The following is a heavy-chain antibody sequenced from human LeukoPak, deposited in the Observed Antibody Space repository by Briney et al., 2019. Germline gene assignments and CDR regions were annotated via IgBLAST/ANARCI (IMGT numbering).Heavy chain of an antibody. D-gene: IGHD1-1*01. CDR3: VKHVQGGFDP. Sequence: SETLSLTCAVYGGSFSGYYWSWIRQPPGKGLEWIGYIYSSGATEYNPSLESRVTISVDTSKNQFSLKLSSVTAADTAVYYCVKHVQGGFDPWGQGTLVTVSS. J-gene: IGHJ5*02. CDR2: IYSSGAT. V-gene: IGHV4-59*08. CDR1: GGSFSGYY.